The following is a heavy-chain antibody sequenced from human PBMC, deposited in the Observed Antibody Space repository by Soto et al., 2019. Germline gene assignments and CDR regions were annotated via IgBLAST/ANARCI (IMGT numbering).Heavy chain of an antibody. Sequence: PSETLSLTCTVSGGSIRSSTYQWGWIRQPPGRGLEWIGSAYYSESTYYNPSLKSRVTISVDASKNQFSLRVNSVTAADTAVYYCARQRTWKVDYSGQGTLVTFCS. CDR1: GGSIRSSTYQ. J-gene: IGHJ4*02. CDR2: AYYSEST. CDR3: ARQRTWKVDY. D-gene: IGHD1-1*01. V-gene: IGHV4-39*01.